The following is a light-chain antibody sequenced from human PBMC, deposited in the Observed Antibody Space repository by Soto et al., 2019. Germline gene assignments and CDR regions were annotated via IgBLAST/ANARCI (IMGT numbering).Light chain of an antibody. J-gene: IGLJ2*01. CDR2: EGS. CDR1: SSDVGSYNR. CDR3: CSYAGSSTVV. V-gene: IGLV2-23*01. Sequence: QSALTQPASVSGSPGQSITISCTETSSDVGSYNRVSWYQQHPGKAPKLMIYEGSKRPSGVCNRFSGSKSGTTAPLTIYGFQAEDDADYYCCSYAGSSTVVVGGGTKLTVL.